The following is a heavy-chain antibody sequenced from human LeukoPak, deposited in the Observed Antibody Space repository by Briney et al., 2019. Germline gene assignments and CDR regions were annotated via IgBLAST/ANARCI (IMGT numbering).Heavy chain of an antibody. J-gene: IGHJ4*02. CDR1: GGTFSSYA. Sequence: SVKVSCKASGGTFSSYAISWVRQAPGQGLEWMGGIIPIFGTANYAQKFQGRVTITTDKSTSTAYMELSSLRSEDTAVYYCASTSGPGSYLVDYWGQGTLVTVSS. V-gene: IGHV1-69*05. CDR3: ASTSGPGSYLVDY. D-gene: IGHD3-10*01. CDR2: IIPIFGTA.